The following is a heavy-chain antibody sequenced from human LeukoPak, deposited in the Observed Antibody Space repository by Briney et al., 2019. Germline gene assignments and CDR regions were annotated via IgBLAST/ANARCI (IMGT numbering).Heavy chain of an antibody. CDR1: GFTFSRLA. V-gene: IGHV3-23*01. D-gene: IGHD2-2*01. CDR3: ANHLACGSTSCPPFDY. J-gene: IGHJ4*02. Sequence: GGSLRLSCAASGFTFSRLAMTWVRQAPGKGLEWVSTISASGTYYADAVKGRFTISRDNSRNTLYLQMNSLRAEDTAVYYCANHLACGSTSCPPFDYWGQGTLVTVSS. CDR2: ISASGT.